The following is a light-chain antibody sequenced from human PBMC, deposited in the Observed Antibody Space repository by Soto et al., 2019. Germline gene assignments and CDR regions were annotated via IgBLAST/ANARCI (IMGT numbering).Light chain of an antibody. Sequence: EKLMRQSPATLSVSPGERATLSCRASQSVNNNLAWYQQKLGQAPRVLIYGASTRATGIPARFTGSGSGTEFILTITSLQSEDSAVYYCQEYNTWPWTLGQGTKVDIK. J-gene: IGKJ1*01. CDR2: GAS. CDR3: QEYNTWPWT. V-gene: IGKV3-15*01. CDR1: QSVNNN.